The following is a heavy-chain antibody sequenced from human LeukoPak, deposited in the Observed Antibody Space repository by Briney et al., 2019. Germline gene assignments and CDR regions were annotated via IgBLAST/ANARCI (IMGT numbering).Heavy chain of an antibody. CDR2: IIPIFGTA. CDR3: ARVRKRGYRGYSVDY. D-gene: IGHD5-12*01. V-gene: IGHV1-69*06. Sequence: ASVKVSCKASGGTFSSYAISWVRQAPGQGLEWMGGIIPIFGTANYAQKFQGRVTITADKSTSTASMELSSLRSEDTAVYYCARVRKRGYRGYSVDYWGQGTLVTVFS. J-gene: IGHJ4*02. CDR1: GGTFSSYA.